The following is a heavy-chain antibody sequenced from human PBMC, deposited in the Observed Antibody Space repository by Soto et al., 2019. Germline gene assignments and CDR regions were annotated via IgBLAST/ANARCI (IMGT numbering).Heavy chain of an antibody. Sequence: GGSLRLSCAASGFTFNSYGMHWVRQAPGKGLEWVAVISYDGSDKYYADSVKGRFTISRDSSKNTLYLQMNSLRAEDTAVYYCAKDSSTSWSYYYYYGMDVWGQGTTVTVSS. V-gene: IGHV3-30*18. D-gene: IGHD2-2*01. CDR3: AKDSSTSWSYYYYYGMDV. J-gene: IGHJ6*02. CDR1: GFTFNSYG. CDR2: ISYDGSDK.